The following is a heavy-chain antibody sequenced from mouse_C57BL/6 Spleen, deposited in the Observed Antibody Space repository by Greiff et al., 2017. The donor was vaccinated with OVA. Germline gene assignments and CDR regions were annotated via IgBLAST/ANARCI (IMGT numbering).Heavy chain of an antibody. Sequence: EVKLMESGGGLVKPGGSLKLSCAASGFTFSSYAMSWVRQTPEKRLEWVATISVGGSYTYYPDNVKGRFTISRDNAKNNLYLQMSHLKSEDTAMYYCARDPDITTVVATDYWGQGTSVTVSS. CDR1: GFTFSSYA. CDR2: ISVGGSYT. CDR3: ARDPDITTVVATDY. D-gene: IGHD1-1*01. J-gene: IGHJ4*01. V-gene: IGHV5-4*01.